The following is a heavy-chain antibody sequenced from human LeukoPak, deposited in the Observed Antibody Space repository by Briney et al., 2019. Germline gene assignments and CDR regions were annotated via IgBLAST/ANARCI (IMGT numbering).Heavy chain of an antibody. Sequence: PSETLSLTCAVYGGSFSGYYWSWIRQPPGKGLEWIGEINHSGSTNYNPSLKSRVTISVDTSKNQFSLKLSSVTAADTAVYYCAKPTYDILTGYLYYFDYWGQGTLVTVSS. CDR1: GGSFSGYY. V-gene: IGHV4-34*01. CDR3: AKPTYDILTGYLYYFDY. J-gene: IGHJ4*02. D-gene: IGHD3-9*01. CDR2: INHSGST.